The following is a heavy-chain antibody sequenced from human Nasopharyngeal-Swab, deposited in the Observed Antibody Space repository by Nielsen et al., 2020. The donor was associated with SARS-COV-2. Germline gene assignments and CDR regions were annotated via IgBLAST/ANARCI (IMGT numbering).Heavy chain of an antibody. CDR3: ARQIGNDYDYVWGSPPAAYFDY. CDR1: GGSISSGGYS. V-gene: IGHV4-30-2*03. Sequence: SETLSLTCAVSGGSISSGGYSWSWIRQPPGKGLEWIGYIYHSGSTYYNPSLKSRVTISVDTSKNQFSLKLSSVTAADTAVYYCARQIGNDYDYVWGSPPAAYFDYWGQGTLVTVSS. D-gene: IGHD3-16*01. J-gene: IGHJ4*02. CDR2: IYHSGST.